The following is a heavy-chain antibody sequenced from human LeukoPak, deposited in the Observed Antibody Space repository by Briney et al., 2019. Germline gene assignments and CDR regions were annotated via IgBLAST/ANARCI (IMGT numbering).Heavy chain of an antibody. Sequence: GGSLRLSCAASGFTVSSDYMSWVRQAPGKGLEWVSVIYSGGTTYYADSVKGRFTISRDNSKNTLYLQMNSLGAEDTAVYYCARGSIRAFDYWGQGSLVTVSS. CDR3: ARGSIRAFDY. V-gene: IGHV3-53*01. CDR2: IYSGGTT. CDR1: GFTVSSDY. J-gene: IGHJ4*02.